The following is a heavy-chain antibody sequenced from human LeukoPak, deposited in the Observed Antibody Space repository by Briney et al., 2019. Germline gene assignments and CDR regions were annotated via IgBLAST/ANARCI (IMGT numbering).Heavy chain of an antibody. V-gene: IGHV1-69*04. D-gene: IGHD3-10*01. CDR2: IIPILGIA. J-gene: IGHJ4*02. Sequence: SVKVSCKASGGTFSSYAISWVRQAPGQGLEWMGRIIPILGIANYAQKFQGRVTITADKSTSTAYMELSSLRPEDTAVYYCARSYYGSGSYYDAYWGQGTLVTVSS. CDR3: ARSYYGSGSYYDAY. CDR1: GGTFSSYA.